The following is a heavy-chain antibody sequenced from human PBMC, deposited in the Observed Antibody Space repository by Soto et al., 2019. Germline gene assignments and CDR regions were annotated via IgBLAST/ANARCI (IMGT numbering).Heavy chain of an antibody. CDR2: INSDGSST. CDR3: ARVKDSSSWYVY. CDR1: GFTFSSYW. J-gene: IGHJ4*02. Sequence: GGSLRLSCAASGFTFSSYWMHWARQAPGKGLVWVSRINSDGSSTSYADSVKGRFTISRDNAKNTLYLQMNSLRAEDTAVYYCARVKDSSSWYVYWGQGTLVTVSS. V-gene: IGHV3-74*01. D-gene: IGHD6-13*01.